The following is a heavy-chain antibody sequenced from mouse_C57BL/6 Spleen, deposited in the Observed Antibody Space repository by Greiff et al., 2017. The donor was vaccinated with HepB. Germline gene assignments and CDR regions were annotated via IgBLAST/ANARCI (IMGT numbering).Heavy chain of an antibody. D-gene: IGHD2-3*01. CDR1: GFTFSSYA. J-gene: IGHJ2*01. Sequence: EVQGVESGGGLVKPGGSLKLSCAASGFTFSSYAMSWVRQTPEKRLEWVATISDGGSYTYYPDNVKGRFTISRDNAKNNLYLQMSHLKSEDTAMYYCAREGVDGYYGYWGQGTTLTVSS. CDR2: ISDGGSYT. CDR3: AREGVDGYYGY. V-gene: IGHV5-4*01.